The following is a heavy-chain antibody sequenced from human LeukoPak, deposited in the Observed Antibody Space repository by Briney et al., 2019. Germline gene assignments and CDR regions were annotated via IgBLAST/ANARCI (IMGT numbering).Heavy chain of an antibody. CDR3: AKGGWYDILTGYYKHVAFDI. J-gene: IGHJ3*02. V-gene: IGHV3-9*01. Sequence: GGSLRLSCAASGFTFDDYAMHWVRQAPGKGLEWVSGISWNSGSIGYADSVKGRFTISRDNAKNSLYLQMNSLRAEDTALYYCAKGGWYDILTGYYKHVAFDIWGQGTMVTVSS. CDR1: GFTFDDYA. D-gene: IGHD3-9*01. CDR2: ISWNSGSI.